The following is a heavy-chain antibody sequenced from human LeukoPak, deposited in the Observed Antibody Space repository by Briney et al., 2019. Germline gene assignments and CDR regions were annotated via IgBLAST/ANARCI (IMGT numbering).Heavy chain of an antibody. CDR3: ARGGVPGGFYGSFDY. CDR2: IYYSGST. D-gene: IGHD3-3*01. J-gene: IGHJ4*02. Sequence: SETLSLTCTVSGGSISTYYWSWMRQPPGRGLEWIGYIYYSGSTNHNPSLQSRVTISVDTSKNQFSLKLNSVTAAGTAVYYCARGGVPGGFYGSFDYWGQGTLVSVSS. V-gene: IGHV4-59*01. CDR1: GGSISTYY.